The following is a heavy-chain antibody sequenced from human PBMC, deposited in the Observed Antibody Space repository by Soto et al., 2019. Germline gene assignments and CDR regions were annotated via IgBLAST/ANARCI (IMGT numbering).Heavy chain of an antibody. CDR1: GFTFSSYS. Sequence: GGSLRLSCAASGFTFSSYSMNWVRQAPGKGLEWVSYISSSSSTIFYTDSVKGRFTVSRDNAKNSLYLQMNSLRAEDTAVYYCARDSDLHIVGALFDYWGQGTLVTVSS. V-gene: IGHV3-48*01. D-gene: IGHD1-26*01. CDR2: ISSSSSTI. J-gene: IGHJ4*02. CDR3: ARDSDLHIVGALFDY.